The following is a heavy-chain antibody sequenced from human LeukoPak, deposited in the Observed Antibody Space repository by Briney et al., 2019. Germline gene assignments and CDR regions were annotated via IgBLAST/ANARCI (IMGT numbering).Heavy chain of an antibody. V-gene: IGHV1-8*01. CDR1: GYTFTSYD. D-gene: IGHD1-26*01. CDR3: ARTYSGSLRGDY. CDR2: MNPNSGNT. Sequence: ASVKVSCKASGYTFTSYDINWVRQATGQGLEWMGWMNPNSGNTGYAQKFQGRVTMTRDTSINIAYMDLSSLRSDDTAVYYCARTYSGSLRGDYWGQGTLVTVSS. J-gene: IGHJ4*02.